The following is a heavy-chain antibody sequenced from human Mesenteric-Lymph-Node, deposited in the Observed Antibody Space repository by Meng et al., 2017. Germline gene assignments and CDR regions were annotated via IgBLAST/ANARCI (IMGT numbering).Heavy chain of an antibody. J-gene: IGHJ6*02. D-gene: IGHD4-23*01. CDR1: GFTFSSYA. Sequence: GGSLRLSCAASGFTFSSYAMSWVRQAPGKGLEWVSAISGSGGSTYYADSVKGRFTISRDNSKNTLYLQMNSLRAEDTAVYYCAKDRPVTGRSYYYYYGMDVWGQATTVTVSS. CDR3: AKDRPVTGRSYYYYYGMDV. V-gene: IGHV3-23*01. CDR2: ISGSGGST.